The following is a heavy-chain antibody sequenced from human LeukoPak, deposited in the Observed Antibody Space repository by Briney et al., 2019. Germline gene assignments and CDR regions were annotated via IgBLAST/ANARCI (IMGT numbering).Heavy chain of an antibody. CDR2: IYHSGST. D-gene: IGHD3-3*01. J-gene: IGHJ4*02. CDR1: GYSNSSGYY. CDR3: AIYDFWSSYHDY. Sequence: PSETLSLTCTVSGYSNSSGYYWGWIRQPPGKGLEWIGSIYHSGSTYYNPSLKSRVTISVDTSKNQFSLKLSSVTAADTAVYYCAIYDFWSSYHDYWGQGTLVTVSS. V-gene: IGHV4-38-2*02.